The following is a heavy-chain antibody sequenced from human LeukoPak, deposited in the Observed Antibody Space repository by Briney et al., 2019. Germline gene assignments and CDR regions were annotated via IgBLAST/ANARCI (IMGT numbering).Heavy chain of an antibody. J-gene: IGHJ3*02. D-gene: IGHD2-21*02. V-gene: IGHV3-23*01. CDR3: ARDSLGCGGDCYTFDN. CDR2: ISKTAVST. Sequence: GGSLRLSCVASGFTFSTYAMSWVRQAPGKGLEWVSSISKTAVSTYYADFVEGRFTISRDNAGNSLYLQMNSVRAEDTAVYYCARDSLGCGGDCYTFDNWGQGILVTVSS. CDR1: GFTFSTYA.